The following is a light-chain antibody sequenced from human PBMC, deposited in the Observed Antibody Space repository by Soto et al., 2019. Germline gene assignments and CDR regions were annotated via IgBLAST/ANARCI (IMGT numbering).Light chain of an antibody. Sequence: QAVLTQPPSVSGAPGQRVTISCIESSSDIGAGYDVHWYQQLPGTAPKLLISGNSNRPSGVPDRFSGSKSGTSASLAITGLQAEDEADYYCQSYDSSLSGWVFGGGTKLTVL. J-gene: IGLJ3*02. CDR1: SSDIGAGYD. V-gene: IGLV1-40*01. CDR2: GNS. CDR3: QSYDSSLSGWV.